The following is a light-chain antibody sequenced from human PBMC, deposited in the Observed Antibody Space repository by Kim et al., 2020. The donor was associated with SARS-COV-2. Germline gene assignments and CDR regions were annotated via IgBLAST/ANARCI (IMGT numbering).Light chain of an antibody. V-gene: IGKV1-39*01. CDR1: RSIVRY. CDR3: QQSYTSPT. CDR2: VAS. Sequence: ASVGGRVPITCRASRSIVRYLNWYQQKPGKAPKLLISVASTLQSEVPSRFSGSGSGTEFTLTISSLQLEDFATYYCQQSYTSPTFGGGTKVDI. J-gene: IGKJ4*01.